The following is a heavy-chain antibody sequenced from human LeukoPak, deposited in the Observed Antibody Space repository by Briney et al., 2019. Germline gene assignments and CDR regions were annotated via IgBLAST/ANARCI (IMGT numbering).Heavy chain of an antibody. CDR1: GASISSSDSY. CDR2: IYRRGST. V-gene: IGHV4-39*01. Sequence: SETLSLTCTVSGASISSSDSYWSWIRQPPGKGLEWIGSIYRRGSTSYNPSLKSRVTVSEYMSKNHFSLGLSSVTAADTAVYYCARHVQDLGIKVWGQGTTVTVSS. J-gene: IGHJ6*02. CDR3: ARHVQDLGIKV.